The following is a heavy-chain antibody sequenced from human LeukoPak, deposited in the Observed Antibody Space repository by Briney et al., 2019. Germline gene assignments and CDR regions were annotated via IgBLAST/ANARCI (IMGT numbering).Heavy chain of an antibody. D-gene: IGHD2-2*01. V-gene: IGHV4-34*01. Sequence: SETLSLTCAVYGGSFSGYYWSWIRQPPGKGLEWIGEINHSGSTNYNPSLKSRVTISVDTSKNQFSLKLSSVTAADTAVYYCARGGYCSSTSCSLWYYYYYYYMDVWGKGTTVTVSS. J-gene: IGHJ6*03. CDR3: ARGGYCSSTSCSLWYYYYYYYMDV. CDR2: INHSGST. CDR1: GGSFSGYY.